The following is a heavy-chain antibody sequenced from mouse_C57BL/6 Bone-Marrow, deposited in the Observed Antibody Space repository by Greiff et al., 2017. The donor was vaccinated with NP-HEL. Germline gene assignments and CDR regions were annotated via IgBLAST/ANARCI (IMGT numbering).Heavy chain of an antibody. CDR1: GFNIKDYY. Sequence: EVKLEESGAELVKPGASVKLSCTASGFNIKDYYMHWVKQRTEQGLEWIGRIDPEDGETKYVPKFQGKATITADTSSNTAYLQLSSLTSEDTAVYYCAITPGSYFDVWGTGTTVTVSS. J-gene: IGHJ1*03. CDR2: IDPEDGET. CDR3: AITPGSYFDV. V-gene: IGHV14-2*01. D-gene: IGHD1-2*01.